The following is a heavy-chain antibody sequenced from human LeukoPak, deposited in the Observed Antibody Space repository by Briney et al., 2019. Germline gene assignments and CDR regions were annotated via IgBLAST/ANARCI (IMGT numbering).Heavy chain of an antibody. CDR1: GYTFTSYG. J-gene: IGHJ5*02. V-gene: IGHV1-18*01. CDR2: ISAYNGNT. Sequence: ASVKVSCKTSGYTFTSYGISWVRQAPGQGLEWMGWISAYNGNTNYAQKVQGRVTMTTDTSTSTAYMELRSLRSDDTAVYYCARDRDYYDSSEGGNWFDPWGQGTLVTVSS. D-gene: IGHD3-22*01. CDR3: ARDRDYYDSSEGGNWFDP.